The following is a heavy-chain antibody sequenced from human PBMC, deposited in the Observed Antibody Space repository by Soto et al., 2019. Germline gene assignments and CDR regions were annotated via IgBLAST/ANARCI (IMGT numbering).Heavy chain of an antibody. J-gene: IGHJ4*02. D-gene: IGHD4-17*01. CDR2: IKSTTDGETT. CDR1: GLTFSDAW. Sequence: EVQLVESGGGLVKRGGSLRLSCAAGGLTFSDAWLNWVRQAPGKGLEWVGRIKSTTDGETTDYAAPVKGRFTISRDDAKNRLYLQMTSLKTEDTAVYCCAADGEMTTVASYLDYWGEGSLVAVS. V-gene: IGHV3-15*07. CDR3: AADGEMTTVASYLDY.